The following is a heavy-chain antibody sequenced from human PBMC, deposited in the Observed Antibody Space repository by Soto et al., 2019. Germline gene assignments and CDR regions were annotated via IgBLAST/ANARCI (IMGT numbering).Heavy chain of an antibody. V-gene: IGHV3-33*01. CDR1: GFTFSSYG. CDR3: ARDGPLSPPSTYYFDY. J-gene: IGHJ4*02. D-gene: IGHD2-2*01. CDR2: IWYDGSNK. Sequence: QVQLVESGGGVVQPGRSLRLSCAASGFTFSSYGMHWVRQAPGKGLECVAVIWYDGSNKYYADSVKGRFTISRDNSKNTLYLQMNSLRAEDTAVYYCARDGPLSPPSTYYFDYWGQGTLVTVSS.